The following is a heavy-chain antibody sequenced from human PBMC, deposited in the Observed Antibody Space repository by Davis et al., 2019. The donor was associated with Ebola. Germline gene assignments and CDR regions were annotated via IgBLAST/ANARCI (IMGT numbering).Heavy chain of an antibody. CDR1: GFTFDDYA. CDR2: INWNGGNI. D-gene: IGHD3-22*01. CDR3: AKDSSYYDSTGYYYPGAFDF. V-gene: IGHV3-9*01. Sequence: SLKISCAASGFTFDDYAMHWVRQAPGKGLEWVSGINWNGGNIGYADSVKGRFTISRDNAKNSLYLQMNSLRPEDAALYYCAKDSSYYDSTGYYYPGAFDFWGQGTVVTVSS. J-gene: IGHJ3*01.